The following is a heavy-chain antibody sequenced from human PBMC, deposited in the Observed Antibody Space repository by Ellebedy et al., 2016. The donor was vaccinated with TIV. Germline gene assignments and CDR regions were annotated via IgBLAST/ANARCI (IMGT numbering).Heavy chain of an antibody. J-gene: IGHJ6*02. CDR3: ARDIVVVPAAMKPYYYGMDV. V-gene: IGHV1-46*01. D-gene: IGHD2-2*01. CDR1: GYTFSNYF. Sequence: AASVKVSCKASGYTFSNYFVHWVRQAPGQGLEWMGIINPSGGSTSYAQKFQGRVTMTRDTSTSTVYMELSSLRSEDTAVYYCARDIVVVPAAMKPYYYGMDVWGQGTTVTVSS. CDR2: INPSGGST.